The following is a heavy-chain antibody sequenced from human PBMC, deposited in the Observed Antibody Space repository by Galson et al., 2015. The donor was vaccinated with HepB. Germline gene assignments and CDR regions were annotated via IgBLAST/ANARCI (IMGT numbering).Heavy chain of an antibody. CDR2: IWYDGSNK. Sequence: SLRLSCAASGFTFSSYGMHWVRQAPGKGLEWVAVIWYDGSNKYYADSVKGRFTVSRDNSKNTLYLQMNSLRAEDTAVYYCAREARRSVTTVTTLFDPWGQGTLVTVSS. CDR1: GFTFSSYG. V-gene: IGHV3-33*01. CDR3: AREARRSVTTVTTLFDP. J-gene: IGHJ5*02. D-gene: IGHD4-17*01.